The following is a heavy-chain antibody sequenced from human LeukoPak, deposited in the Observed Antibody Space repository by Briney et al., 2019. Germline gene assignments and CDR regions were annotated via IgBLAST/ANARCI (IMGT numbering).Heavy chain of an antibody. J-gene: IGHJ4*02. CDR1: GLTVSRNY. D-gene: IGHD3-22*01. CDR3: ARTSGYPYNFDN. V-gene: IGHV3-53*01. CDR2: IYSGGAT. Sequence: PGGSLRLSCAASGLTVSRNYMTWVRQAPGKGLEWVSVIYSGGATYYADSVKGRFTISRDNSKNTLYLQMSSLRAEDTAVYYCARTSGYPYNFDNWGQGTLVTVSS.